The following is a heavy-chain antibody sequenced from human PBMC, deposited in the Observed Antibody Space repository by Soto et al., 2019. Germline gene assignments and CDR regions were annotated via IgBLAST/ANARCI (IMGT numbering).Heavy chain of an antibody. J-gene: IGHJ4*02. CDR1: GLTFSSYG. V-gene: IGHV3-30*18. Sequence: GGSLRLSCAVSGLTFSSYGMHWVRQAPGKGLEWVAVISYDGSNKYYADSVKGRFTISRDNSKNTVYLQMNSLRAEDTAVYYCAKGVVVVRRTADYRDYCGPATLGT. D-gene: IGHD2-15*01. CDR2: ISYDGSNK. CDR3: AKGVVVVRRTADYRDY.